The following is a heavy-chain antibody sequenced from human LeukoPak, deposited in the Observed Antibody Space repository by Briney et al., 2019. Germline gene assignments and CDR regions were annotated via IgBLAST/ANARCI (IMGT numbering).Heavy chain of an antibody. V-gene: IGHV4-34*01. CDR3: ASTLEYNWFDP. D-gene: IGHD5-24*01. CDR1: GGSFSGYY. Sequence: SETLSLTCAVYGGSFSGYYWSWIRQPPGKGLEWIGEINHSGSTNYNPSLKSRVTISVDTSKNQFSLKLSSVTAADTAVYYCASTLEYNWFDPWGQGTLVTVSS. CDR2: INHSGST. J-gene: IGHJ5*02.